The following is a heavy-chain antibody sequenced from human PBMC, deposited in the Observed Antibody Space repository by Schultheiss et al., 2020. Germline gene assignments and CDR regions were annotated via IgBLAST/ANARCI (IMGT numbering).Heavy chain of an antibody. CDR3: TTDRFGPNFVVVPGRYWFDP. V-gene: IGHV3-21*03. CDR1: GFTFSSYS. Sequence: GESLKISCAASGFTFSSYSMNWVRQAPGKGLEWVSSISSSSSYIYYADSVKGRVTISRDNAKNSLYLQMNSLKTEDTAVYYCTTDRFGPNFVVVPGRYWFDPWGQGTLVTVYS. D-gene: IGHD2-2*01. CDR2: ISSSSSYI. J-gene: IGHJ5*02.